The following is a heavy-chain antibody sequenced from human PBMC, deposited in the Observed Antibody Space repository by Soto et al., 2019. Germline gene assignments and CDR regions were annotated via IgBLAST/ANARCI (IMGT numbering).Heavy chain of an antibody. V-gene: IGHV1-2*02. D-gene: IGHD3-9*01. Sequence: VASVKVSCKASGYTFTGYYMHWVRQAPGQGLEWMGWINPNSGGTNYAQKFQGRVTMTRDTSISTAYMELSRLRSDDTAVYHCARDLRYFDWLPYYWGQGTLVTVSS. CDR2: INPNSGGT. CDR1: GYTFTGYY. CDR3: ARDLRYFDWLPYY. J-gene: IGHJ4*02.